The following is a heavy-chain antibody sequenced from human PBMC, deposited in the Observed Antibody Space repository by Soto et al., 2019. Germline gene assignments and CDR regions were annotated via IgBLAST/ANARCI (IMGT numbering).Heavy chain of an antibody. Sequence: EVQLVESGGGLVKPGGSLRLSCAASGFTFSSYSMNWVRQAPGKGLEWVSSISSSSSYIYYADSVKGRFTISRDNGKLSLYLQMNSLRAEDTAVYYCARDGVMRDHSYYYYYYGMGVWGQGTTVTVSS. CDR1: GFTFSSYS. D-gene: IGHD3-16*01. CDR3: ARDGVMRDHSYYYYYYGMGV. J-gene: IGHJ6*02. V-gene: IGHV3-21*01. CDR2: ISSSSSYI.